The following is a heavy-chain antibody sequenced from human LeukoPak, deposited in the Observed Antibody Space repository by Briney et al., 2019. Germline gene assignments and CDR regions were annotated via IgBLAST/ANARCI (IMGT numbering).Heavy chain of an antibody. CDR2: INHSGST. CDR1: GGSFSGYY. CDR3: ARLKAVHMVWGVIITQPKYYFDY. D-gene: IGHD3-10*01. V-gene: IGHV4-34*01. J-gene: IGHJ4*02. Sequence: SETLSLTCAVYGGSFSGYYWSWIRQPPGKGLEWIGEINHSGSTNYNPSLKSRVTISVDTSKNQFSLKLSSVTAADTAVYYCARLKAVHMVWGVIITQPKYYFDYWGQGTLVTVSS.